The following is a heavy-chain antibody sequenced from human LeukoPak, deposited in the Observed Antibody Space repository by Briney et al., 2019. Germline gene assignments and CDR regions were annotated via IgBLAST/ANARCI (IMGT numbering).Heavy chain of an antibody. J-gene: IGHJ4*02. V-gene: IGHV3-7*01. CDR2: IEQDGSER. CDR3: ARDGDYEFAY. CDR1: GFRFSSYW. Sequence: PGGSLRLSCAASGFRFSSYWMSWVRQAPGKGLEWVANIEQDGSERYYVDSVKGRFAISRDNAKNSLHLQLNSLRVEDTAVYYCARDGDYEFAYWGQGTLVTVSS. D-gene: IGHD4-17*01.